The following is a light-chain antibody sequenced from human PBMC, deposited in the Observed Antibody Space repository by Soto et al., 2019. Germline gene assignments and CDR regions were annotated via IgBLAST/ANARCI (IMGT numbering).Light chain of an antibody. Sequence: QPVLTQSPSASASLGASVKLTCTLSSGHSSYAIAWHQQQPEKGPRYLMRLNSDGSHTKGDGVPDRFSGSRSGAGRYRTIASVQSYVEDDYYCQTWGTGIWVFGGGTKRTVL. J-gene: IGLJ3*02. CDR2: LNSDGSH. CDR1: SGHSSYA. CDR3: QTWGTGIWV. V-gene: IGLV4-69*01.